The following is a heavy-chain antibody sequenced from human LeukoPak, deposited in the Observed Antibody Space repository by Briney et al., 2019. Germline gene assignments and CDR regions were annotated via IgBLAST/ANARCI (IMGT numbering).Heavy chain of an antibody. Sequence: GASVKVSCKASGGTFNSYAISWVRRAPGQGLEWMGGIIPIFGTANYAQKFQGRVTITADESTSTAYMELSSLRSEDTAVYYCARDGDGYNSGLDYWGQGTLVTVSS. CDR2: IIPIFGTA. V-gene: IGHV1-69*01. J-gene: IGHJ4*02. D-gene: IGHD5-24*01. CDR3: ARDGDGYNSGLDY. CDR1: GGTFNSYA.